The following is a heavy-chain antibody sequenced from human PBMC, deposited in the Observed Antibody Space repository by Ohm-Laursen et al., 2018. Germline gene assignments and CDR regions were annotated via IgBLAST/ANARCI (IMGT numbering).Heavy chain of an antibody. V-gene: IGHV3-53*05. Sequence: GSLRLSCAASGFTVSSNYMSWVRQAPGKGLEWVSVIYSGGSTYYADSVKGRFTISRDNSKNTLYLQMNSLRAEDTAVYYCAKEEDSSGYYKDYWGQGTLVTVSS. J-gene: IGHJ4*02. CDR1: GFTVSSNY. CDR3: AKEEDSSGYYKDY. CDR2: IYSGGST. D-gene: IGHD3-22*01.